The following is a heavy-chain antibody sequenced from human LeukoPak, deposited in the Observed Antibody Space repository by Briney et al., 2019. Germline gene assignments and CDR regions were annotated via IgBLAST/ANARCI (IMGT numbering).Heavy chain of an antibody. CDR2: IKQDGSEK. D-gene: IGHD3-22*01. Sequence: PGGSLRLSCAASGFTFSSYWMSWVRQAPGKGLEWVANIKQDGSEKYYVDSVKGRFTIPRDNAKNSLYLQMNSLRAEDTAVYYCAKGIHYYDSRPTPDYYMDVWGKGTTVTVSS. CDR3: AKGIHYYDSRPTPDYYMDV. CDR1: GFTFSSYW. V-gene: IGHV3-7*01. J-gene: IGHJ6*03.